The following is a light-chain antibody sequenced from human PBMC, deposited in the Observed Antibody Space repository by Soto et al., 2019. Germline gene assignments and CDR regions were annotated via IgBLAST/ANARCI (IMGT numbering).Light chain of an antibody. CDR2: TAS. Sequence: AIRMTQSPSSLSASTGDRVTITCRASQDIGSYLAWYQQRPGKAPRLLIYTASTLQTGVPPRFSGSGSGTDFTLTVSYLRSEDFATYYCHQYFIYPQTFGQGTKVDIK. CDR3: HQYFIYPQT. J-gene: IGKJ1*01. V-gene: IGKV1-8*01. CDR1: QDIGSY.